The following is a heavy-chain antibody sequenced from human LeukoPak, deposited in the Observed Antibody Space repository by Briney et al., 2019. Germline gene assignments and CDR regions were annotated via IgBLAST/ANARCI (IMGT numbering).Heavy chain of an antibody. D-gene: IGHD6-13*01. J-gene: IGHJ4*02. CDR3: ARGSSSSTWYTASPFDY. V-gene: IGHV4-4*02. CDR2: VNLQGST. Sequence: SETLSLTCGVSGGSITNTNYWTWVRQPPGKGLEWIGEVNLQGSTNYDPSLMGRVAISVDTSKNQFSLNLSSVTAADTAVYYCARGSSSSTWYTASPFDYWGQGSLVTVSS. CDR1: GGSITNTNY.